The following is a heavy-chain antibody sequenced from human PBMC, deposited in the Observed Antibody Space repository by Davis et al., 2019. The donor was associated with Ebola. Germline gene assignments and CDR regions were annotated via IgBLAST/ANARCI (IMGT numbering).Heavy chain of an antibody. V-gene: IGHV1-69*13. J-gene: IGHJ5*02. CDR2: IIPIFGTA. CDR1: GYNFGNYI. Sequence: SVKVSCKTSGYNFGNYIITWVRQAPGQGLEWMGGIIPIFGTANYAQKFQGRVTITADESTSTAYMELSSLRSEDTAVYYCARDKHLYYDILTGYYKEWFDPWGQGTLVTVSS. D-gene: IGHD3-9*01. CDR3: ARDKHLYYDILTGYYKEWFDP.